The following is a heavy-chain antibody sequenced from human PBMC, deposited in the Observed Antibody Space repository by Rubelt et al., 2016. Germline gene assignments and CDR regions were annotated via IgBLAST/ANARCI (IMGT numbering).Heavy chain of an antibody. J-gene: IGHJ4*02. Sequence: QVQLVQSGAEVKKPGASVKVSCKASGYTFTSYGISWVRQAPGQGLEWMGWISAYNGNTIVAQKLQGGGTMTTDTSTRTAYMELRRLRSDDTAGYYCAREGGYSGYGDYWGQGTLVTVSS. D-gene: IGHD5-12*01. CDR1: GYTFTSYG. CDR3: AREGGYSGYGDY. V-gene: IGHV1-18*01. CDR2: ISAYNGNT.